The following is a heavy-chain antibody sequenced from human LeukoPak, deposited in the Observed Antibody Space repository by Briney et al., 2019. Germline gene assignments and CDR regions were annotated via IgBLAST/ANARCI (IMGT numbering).Heavy chain of an antibody. CDR3: ARDGRGAFDI. CDR2: ISSSSSYI. D-gene: IGHD3-10*01. J-gene: IGHJ3*02. V-gene: IGHV3-21*01. CDR1: GFTFSSYS. Sequence: GGSLRLSCAASGFTFSSYSMNWVRQAPGKGLEWVSSISSSSSYIYYADSVKGRFTISRDNTKNSLYLQMNSLRAEDTAVYYCARDGRGAFDIWGQGTMVTVSS.